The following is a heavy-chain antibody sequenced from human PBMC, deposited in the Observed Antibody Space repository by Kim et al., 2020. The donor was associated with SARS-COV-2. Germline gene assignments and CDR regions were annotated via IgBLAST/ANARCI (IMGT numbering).Heavy chain of an antibody. V-gene: IGHV3-21*01. CDR3: ARNPRFDLTNSYYGMDV. Sequence: GGSLRLSCAASGFTFNIYSMNWVRQAPGKGLEWVSFISRTSSAKDYADSVKGRFTISRDNAKNSLHLQMNSLRAEDTAVYYCARNPRFDLTNSYYGMDVWGQGTTVTVSS. CDR2: ISRTSSAK. CDR1: GFTFNIYS. D-gene: IGHD4-4*01. J-gene: IGHJ6*02.